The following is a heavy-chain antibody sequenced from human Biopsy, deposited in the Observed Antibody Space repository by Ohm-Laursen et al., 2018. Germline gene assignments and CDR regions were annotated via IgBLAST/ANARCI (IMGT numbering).Heavy chain of an antibody. V-gene: IGHV3-30*18. J-gene: IGHJ3*02. CDR3: AKDGGQWLGGAFDI. CDR1: GFGMYA. CDR2: LADDGSNK. Sequence: SLRLSCAASGFGMYAMHWDWQPPGKGLGWVAVLADDGSNKYYAESVKGRFSISRDRSRDTVHLQMNSLRYEDTALYYCAKDGGQWLGGAFDIWGHGTMVSVSS. D-gene: IGHD6-19*01.